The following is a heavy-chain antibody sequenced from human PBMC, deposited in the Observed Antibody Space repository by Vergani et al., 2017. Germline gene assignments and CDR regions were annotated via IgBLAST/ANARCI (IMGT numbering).Heavy chain of an antibody. CDR2: IDSSRGTI. CDR1: GFIFSGYS. V-gene: IGHV3-48*02. CDR3: ARDHPFGSSYCFDY. J-gene: IGHJ4*02. Sequence: EVQLVESGGGLVQAGGSLRLSCTASGFIFSGYSMHWVRQAPGKGLEWISYIDSSRGTINYADSVKGRFTISRDNGKNSLFLQMNSLRDEDTAVYYCARDHPFGSSYCFDYWGQGTLVTVSS. D-gene: IGHD6-6*01.